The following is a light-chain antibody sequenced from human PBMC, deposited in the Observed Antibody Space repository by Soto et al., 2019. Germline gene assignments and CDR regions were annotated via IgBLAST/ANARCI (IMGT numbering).Light chain of an antibody. CDR3: SSYADTFSCSYV. J-gene: IGLJ1*01. Sequence: QSVLTQPPSASGSPGQSVTISCTGTSSDVGGYNYVSWYQQLPGKAPKLIIYDVTKRPSGVPDRFSGSKSGNTASLTISGLRAEDEADYYCSSYADTFSCSYVFGTGTKVTVL. CDR2: DVT. V-gene: IGLV2-11*01. CDR1: SSDVGGYNY.